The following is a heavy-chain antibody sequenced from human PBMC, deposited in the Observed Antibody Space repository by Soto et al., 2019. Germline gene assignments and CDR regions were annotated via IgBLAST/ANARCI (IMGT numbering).Heavy chain of an antibody. V-gene: IGHV1-69*13. Sequence: ASVKVSCKASGGTFSSYAISWVRQAPGQGLEWMGGIIPIFGTANYAQKFQGRVTITADESTSTAYMELSSLRSEGTAVYYCARDRDPKTYYYDSSGLELDIWGQGTMVTVSS. CDR2: IIPIFGTA. D-gene: IGHD3-22*01. J-gene: IGHJ3*02. CDR3: ARDRDPKTYYYDSSGLELDI. CDR1: GGTFSSYA.